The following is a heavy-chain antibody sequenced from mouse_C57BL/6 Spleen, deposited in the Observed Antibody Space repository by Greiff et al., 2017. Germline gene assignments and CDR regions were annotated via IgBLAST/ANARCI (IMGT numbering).Heavy chain of an antibody. CDR3: TIIYYGNYNYAMDY. J-gene: IGHJ4*01. Sequence: QVQLQQSGAELVRPGASVTLSCKASGYTFTDYEMHWVKQTPVHGLEWIGAIDPETGGTAYNQKFKGKAILTADKSSSTAYMELRSLTSEDSAVYYCTIIYYGNYNYAMDYWGQGTSVTVSS. D-gene: IGHD2-1*01. V-gene: IGHV1-15*01. CDR2: IDPETGGT. CDR1: GYTFTDYE.